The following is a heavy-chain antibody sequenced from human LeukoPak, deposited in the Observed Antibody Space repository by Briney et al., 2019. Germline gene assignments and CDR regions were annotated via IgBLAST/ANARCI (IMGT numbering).Heavy chain of an antibody. CDR1: GGSFSGYY. CDR2: INHSGSI. D-gene: IGHD6-6*01. Sequence: SETLSLTCAVYGGSFSGYYWSWIRQPPGKGLEWIGEINHSGSINYNPSLKSRVTISVDTSKDQFSLKLSSVTAADTAVYYCARGSAARRDFTSYFDYWGQGTLVTVSS. CDR3: ARGSAARRDFTSYFDY. V-gene: IGHV4-34*01. J-gene: IGHJ4*02.